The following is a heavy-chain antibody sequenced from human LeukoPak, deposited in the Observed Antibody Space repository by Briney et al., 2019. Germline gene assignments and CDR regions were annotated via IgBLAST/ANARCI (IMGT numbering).Heavy chain of an antibody. Sequence: GESLKISCKGSGYSFTSYWIGWVRQMPGKGLDWMGIIYPGDSDTRYSPSFQGQVTISADKSISTAYLQWSSLKASDTAMYYCARRGASGSYYVGWFDPWGQGTLVTVSS. CDR2: IYPGDSDT. D-gene: IGHD1-26*01. V-gene: IGHV5-51*01. CDR3: ARRGASGSYYVGWFDP. CDR1: GYSFTSYW. J-gene: IGHJ5*02.